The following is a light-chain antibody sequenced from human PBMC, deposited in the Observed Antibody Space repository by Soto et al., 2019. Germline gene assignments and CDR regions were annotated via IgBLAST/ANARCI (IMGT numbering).Light chain of an antibody. J-gene: IGLJ2*01. CDR3: AAWDDSLNVL. Sequence: QYVLTQPPSASGTPGQRVTISCSGSSPNIGSHYVYWYQQLPGTAPKLLIYWNNQRPSGVPDRFSGSKSGTSASLAISGLRSADEADYYCAAWDDSLNVLFGGGTKVTVL. V-gene: IGLV1-47*01. CDR1: SPNIGSHY. CDR2: WNN.